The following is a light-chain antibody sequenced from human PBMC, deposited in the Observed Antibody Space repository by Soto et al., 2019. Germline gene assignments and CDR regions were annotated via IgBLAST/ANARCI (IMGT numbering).Light chain of an antibody. Sequence: DIPMTQSPSTLSASVGDRVTISCRASQPINNWLAWYQQKPGEAPRLLIYDASNLESGVPSRFSGRGSETEVTLTINVLRPDDFATYYCQPYDSLWTFGQGTTVAVK. CDR2: DAS. J-gene: IGKJ1*01. V-gene: IGKV1-5*01. CDR3: QPYDSLWT. CDR1: QPINNW.